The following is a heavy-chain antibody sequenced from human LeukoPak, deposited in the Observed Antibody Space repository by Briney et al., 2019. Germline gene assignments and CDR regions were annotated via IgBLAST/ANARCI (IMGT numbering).Heavy chain of an antibody. CDR1: GFTSGDYA. J-gene: IGHJ6*02. CDR2: IRSKAYGGTT. V-gene: IGHV3-49*03. CDR3: TSFRETHAEPYYYGMDV. Sequence: GGSLRLSCTASGFTSGDYAMSWFRQAPGKGLEWVGFIRSKAYGGTTEYAASVKGRFTISRDDSKSIAYLQMNSLKTEDTAVYYCTSFRETHAEPYYYGMDVWGQGTTVTVSS. D-gene: IGHD1-14*01.